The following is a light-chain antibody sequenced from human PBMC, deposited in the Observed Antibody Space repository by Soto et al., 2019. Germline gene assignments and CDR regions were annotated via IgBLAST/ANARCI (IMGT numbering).Light chain of an antibody. V-gene: IGLV2-23*02. CDR1: SSDVGNYNS. J-gene: IGLJ1*01. Sequence: QSVLTQPASVSGSPGQSITISCTGTSSDVGNYNSVSWYQEHPGKAPKVTIYEVTKRPSGVSNRFSGSKSGNTASLTISGLQAEDEADYYCCSYVSHNSYVLGTGTKV. CDR3: CSYVSHNSYV. CDR2: EVT.